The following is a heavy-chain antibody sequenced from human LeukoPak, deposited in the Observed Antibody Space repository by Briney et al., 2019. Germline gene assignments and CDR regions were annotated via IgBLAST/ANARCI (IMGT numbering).Heavy chain of an antibody. Sequence: GGSLRLSCAASGFTFSSYWMSWVRQAPGKGLEWMANIKQDGSEKNYVDSVKGRFTISRDNAKNSLYLQMNSLRAEDTAVYYCARAGWYSSGWNPFDYWGQGTLVTVSS. CDR2: IKQDGSEK. D-gene: IGHD6-19*01. V-gene: IGHV3-7*01. J-gene: IGHJ4*02. CDR1: GFTFSSYW. CDR3: ARAGWYSSGWNPFDY.